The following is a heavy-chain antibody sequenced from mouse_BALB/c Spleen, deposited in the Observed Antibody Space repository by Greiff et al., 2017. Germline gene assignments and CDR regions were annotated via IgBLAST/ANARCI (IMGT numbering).Heavy chain of an antibody. J-gene: IGHJ4*01. CDR3: TRSGDYDYYYAMDY. CDR1: GYTFTSYY. V-gene: IGHV1S81*02. CDR2: INPSNGGT. Sequence: VQLQQSGAELVKPGASVKLSCKASGYTFTSYYMYWVKQRPGQGLEWIGEINPSNGGTNFNEKFKSKATLTVDKSSSTAYMQLSSLTSEDSAVYYCTRSGDYDYYYAMDYWGQGTSVTVSS. D-gene: IGHD2-4*01.